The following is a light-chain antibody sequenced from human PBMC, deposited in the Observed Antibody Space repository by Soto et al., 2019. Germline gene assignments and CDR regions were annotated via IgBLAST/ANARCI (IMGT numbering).Light chain of an antibody. Sequence: QSALTQPASVSGSPGQSITISCTGTSSDVGGYNYVSWYQQDPGKAPKLMIYDVSNRPSGVSNRFAGSKSGNTASLTFFGLQCEDEADYYCSSYTSSSPYVFGTGTKVTVL. CDR1: SSDVGGYNY. CDR2: DVS. V-gene: IGLV2-14*01. CDR3: SSYTSSSPYV. J-gene: IGLJ1*01.